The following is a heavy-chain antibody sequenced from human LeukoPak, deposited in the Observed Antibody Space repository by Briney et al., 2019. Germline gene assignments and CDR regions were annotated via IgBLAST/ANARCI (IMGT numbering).Heavy chain of an antibody. CDR3: ARVTGYMIEDYFDY. CDR1: GGSISSYY. D-gene: IGHD3-9*01. CDR2: IYYSGST. J-gene: IGHJ4*02. Sequence: PSETLSLTCTVSGGSISSYYWSWIRQPPGKGLEWIGYIYYSGSTNYNPSLKSRVTITVDTSKNQFSLKLRSVTAADTAVYYCARVTGYMIEDYFDYWGQGICHRLL. V-gene: IGHV4-59*01.